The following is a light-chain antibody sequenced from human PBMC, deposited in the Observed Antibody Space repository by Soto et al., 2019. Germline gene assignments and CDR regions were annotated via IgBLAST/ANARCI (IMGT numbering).Light chain of an antibody. V-gene: IGLV2-8*01. CDR2: EVS. J-gene: IGLJ1*01. Sequence: QSALTQPPSASGSPGQSVTISCTGTSSDLGAYNYLSWYQQHPGKAPKLMIYEVSKRPSGVPDRFSGSKSGNTASLTVSGLQAEDEADYYCSSYAGSNNYVFGTGTKLTVL. CDR3: SSYAGSNNYV. CDR1: SSDLGAYNY.